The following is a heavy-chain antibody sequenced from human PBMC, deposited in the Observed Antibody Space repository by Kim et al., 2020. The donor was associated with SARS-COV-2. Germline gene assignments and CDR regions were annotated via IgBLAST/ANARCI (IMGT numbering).Heavy chain of an antibody. V-gene: IGHV1-69*04. CDR2: IIPILGIA. CDR3: ARDLGPLDY. J-gene: IGHJ4*02. D-gene: IGHD7-27*01. CDR1: GGTFSSYA. Sequence: SVKVSCKASGGTFSSYAISWVRQAPGQGLEWMGRIIPILGIANYAQKFHGRVTITADKSTSTAYMELSSLRSEDTAVYYCARDLGPLDYWGQGTLVTVSS.